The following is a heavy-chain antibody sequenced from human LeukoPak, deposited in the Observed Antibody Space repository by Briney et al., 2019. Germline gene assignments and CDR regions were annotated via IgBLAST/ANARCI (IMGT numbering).Heavy chain of an antibody. CDR2: ISSSISTK. D-gene: IGHD4-17*01. Sequence: GGSLRLSCAASGFTFSSYEMNWVRQAPGKGLEWVSYISSSISTKYYADSVKGRFTISRDNAKNSLSPQMNSLRAEDTAVYYCATSGADDYWGQGTLVTVSS. V-gene: IGHV3-48*03. CDR3: ATSGADDY. J-gene: IGHJ4*02. CDR1: GFTFSSYE.